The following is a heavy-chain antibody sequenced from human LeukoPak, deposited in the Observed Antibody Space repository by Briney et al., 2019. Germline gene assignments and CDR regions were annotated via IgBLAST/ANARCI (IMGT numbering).Heavy chain of an antibody. V-gene: IGHV3-33*01. D-gene: IGHD6-19*01. CDR2: VWYDGTNK. CDR1: GFTFSSYG. CDR3: ARDPGVRWLVGFDY. J-gene: IGHJ4*02. Sequence: PGGSLRLSCAASGFTFSSYGMHWVRQAPGKGLEWVADVWYDGTNKYYADSVKGRFTISRDNSKNTLYLQMNSLRAEGTAVYYCARDPGVRWLVGFDYWGQGTLVTVSS.